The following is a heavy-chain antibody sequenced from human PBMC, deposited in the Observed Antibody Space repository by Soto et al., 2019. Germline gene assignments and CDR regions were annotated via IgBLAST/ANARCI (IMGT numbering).Heavy chain of an antibody. CDR1: GGTFSSYA. Sequence: QVQLVQSVAEVKKPGSSVKVSCKASGGTFSSYAISWVRQAPGQGLEWMGGIIPIFGTANYAQKFQGRVTITADESTSTAYMELSSLRSEDTAVYYCARDYHDSSGYYPNWYFDLWGRGTLVTVSS. D-gene: IGHD3-22*01. CDR3: ARDYHDSSGYYPNWYFDL. J-gene: IGHJ2*01. V-gene: IGHV1-69*01. CDR2: IIPIFGTA.